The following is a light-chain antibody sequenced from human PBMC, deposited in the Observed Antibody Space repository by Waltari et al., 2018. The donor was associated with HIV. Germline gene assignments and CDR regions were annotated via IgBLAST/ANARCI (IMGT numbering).Light chain of an antibody. Sequence: FMLTQPHSVSESPGEAVTISCTRSSGVIASNYVKWCQKRPSSCPTNVIYEDSQRPSGVPDRLSGSIDSSSNSASLTISGRRTEDDADYYCQSYDTYSQVVFGGGTKLTVL. CDR3: QSYDTYSQVV. CDR1: SGVIASNY. V-gene: IGLV6-57*01. CDR2: EDS. J-gene: IGLJ2*01.